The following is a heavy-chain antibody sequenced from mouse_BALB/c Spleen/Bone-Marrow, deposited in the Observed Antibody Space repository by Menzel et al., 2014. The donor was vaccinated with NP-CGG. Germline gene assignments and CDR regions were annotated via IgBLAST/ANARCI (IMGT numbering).Heavy chain of an antibody. CDR2: ISGGGSYT. Sequence: VQLKESGGGLVKSGGSLKLSCAAFGFSFNSYGMSWVRQTPEKRLEWVATISGGGSYTFYPDSVKGRFTISRDNAKNHLYLQLSSLRSEDTALYYCARHAYYDQTEVSFVYWGQGTLVTVSA. V-gene: IGHV5-9-2*01. J-gene: IGHJ3*01. CDR3: ARHAYYDQTEVSFVY. CDR1: GFSFNSYG. D-gene: IGHD2-4*01.